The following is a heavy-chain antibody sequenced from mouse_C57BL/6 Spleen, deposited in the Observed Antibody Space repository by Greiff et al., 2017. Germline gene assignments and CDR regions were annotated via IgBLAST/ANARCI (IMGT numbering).Heavy chain of an antibody. J-gene: IGHJ1*03. Sequence: QVQLQQPGAELVKPGASVKLSCTASGYTFTSYWMHWVKQRPGQGLEWIGMIHPNSGSTNYNEKFKSKATLTVDKSSSTAYMQLSSLTSEDSAVYYCARSLREGYFDVWGTGTTVTVSS. CDR3: ARSLREGYFDV. CDR2: IHPNSGST. V-gene: IGHV1-64*01. D-gene: IGHD1-2*01. CDR1: GYTFTSYW.